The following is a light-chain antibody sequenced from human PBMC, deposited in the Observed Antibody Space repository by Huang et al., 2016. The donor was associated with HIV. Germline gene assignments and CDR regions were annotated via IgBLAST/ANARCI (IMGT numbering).Light chain of an antibody. V-gene: IGKV4-1*01. Sequence: DIVVTQSPGSLALSLGERAAINCTSSQSVFHSSNNKNYLSWYQLTPGQSPQLLIYWASTREFGVPDRFRGTGSGTDFTLTITSLQAEDVAVYYCHQYYSSPQTFGQGTKVEV. J-gene: IGKJ1*01. CDR2: WAS. CDR3: HQYYSSPQT. CDR1: QSVFHSSNNKNY.